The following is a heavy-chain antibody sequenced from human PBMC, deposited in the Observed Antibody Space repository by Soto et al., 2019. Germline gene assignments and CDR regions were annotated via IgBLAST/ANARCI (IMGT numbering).Heavy chain of an antibody. CDR2: IFYTGRT. V-gene: IGHV4-39*01. J-gene: IGHJ5*02. D-gene: IGHD6-25*01. CDR3: AGQTFTIAAASFGRSNWFDP. CDR1: GGSISSPSHY. Sequence: SETLSLTCTISGGSISSPSHYWGWVRQPPGKGLEWIGSIFYTGRTYYTPSLKSRVSISVDTSKNQFSLNLSSVTAADTAVYFCAGQTFTIAAASFGRSNWFDPWGPGTLVTVSS.